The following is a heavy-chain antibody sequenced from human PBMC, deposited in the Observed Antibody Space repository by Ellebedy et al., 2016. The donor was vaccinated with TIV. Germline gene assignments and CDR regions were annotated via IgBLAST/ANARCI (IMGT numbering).Heavy chain of an antibody. D-gene: IGHD3-10*01. CDR1: GYTLTELS. V-gene: IGHV1-18*01. CDR2: ISAYNGNT. J-gene: IGHJ4*02. Sequence: ASVKVSCKVSGYTLTELSMHWVRQAPGQGLEWMGWISAYNGNTNHAQKLQGRVTMTTDTSTSTAYMELRSLRSDDTAVYYCARDLGWPRVVRGRKEVGHFDYWGQGTLVTVSS. CDR3: ARDLGWPRVVRGRKEVGHFDY.